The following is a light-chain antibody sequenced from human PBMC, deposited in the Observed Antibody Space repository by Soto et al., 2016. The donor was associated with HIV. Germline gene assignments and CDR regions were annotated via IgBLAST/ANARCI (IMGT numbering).Light chain of an antibody. CDR2: LGS. Sequence: DIVMTQSPLSLPVTPGEPASISCRSSQSLLHSNGYDYLDWYLQKPGQSPQVLIYLGSNRASGVPDRFSGSGSGTDFTLRISRVEAEDVGVYYCMQARQAPPTFGGGTRVEIK. J-gene: IGKJ4*01. CDR1: QSLLHSNGYDY. CDR3: MQARQAPPT. V-gene: IGKV2-28*01.